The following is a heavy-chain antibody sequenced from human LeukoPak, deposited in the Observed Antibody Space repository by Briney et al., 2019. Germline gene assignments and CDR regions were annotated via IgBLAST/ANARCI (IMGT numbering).Heavy chain of an antibody. CDR3: ARVDQAWELLTDDAFDI. D-gene: IGHD1-26*01. Sequence: PGGSLRLSCAASGFTFSSYAMHWVRQAPGKGLEWVAVISYDGSNKYYADSVKGRFTISRDNSKNTLYLQMNSLRAEDTAVYYCARVDQAWELLTDDAFDIWGQGTMVTVSS. CDR1: GFTFSSYA. V-gene: IGHV3-30*04. J-gene: IGHJ3*02. CDR2: ISYDGSNK.